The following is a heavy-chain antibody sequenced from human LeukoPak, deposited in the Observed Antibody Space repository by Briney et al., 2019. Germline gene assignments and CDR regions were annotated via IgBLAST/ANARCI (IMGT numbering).Heavy chain of an antibody. CDR1: GFTFSSSW. Sequence: GGSLRPSCAASGFTFSSSWMHWVRQAPGKGLVWVSRINSDGSSTNYADSVKGRFTISRDNAKNTVYLQMNSLRAEDTAVYYCAREYSSSRFFDYWGQGTLVTVSS. J-gene: IGHJ4*02. D-gene: IGHD6-13*01. CDR3: AREYSSSRFFDY. V-gene: IGHV3-74*01. CDR2: INSDGSST.